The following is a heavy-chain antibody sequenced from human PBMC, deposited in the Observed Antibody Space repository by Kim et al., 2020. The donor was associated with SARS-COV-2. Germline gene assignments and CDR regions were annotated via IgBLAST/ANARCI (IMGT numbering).Heavy chain of an antibody. Sequence: GGSLRLSCAASGFTFSNAWMSWVRQAPGKGLEWVGRIKSKTDGGTTDYAAPVKGRFTISRDDSKNTLYLQMNSLKTEDTAVYYCTTDNFLMITFGGVIVDYWGQGTLVTVSS. CDR1: GFTFSNAW. CDR3: TTDNFLMITFGGVIVDY. V-gene: IGHV3-15*01. J-gene: IGHJ4*02. D-gene: IGHD3-16*02. CDR2: IKSKTDGGTT.